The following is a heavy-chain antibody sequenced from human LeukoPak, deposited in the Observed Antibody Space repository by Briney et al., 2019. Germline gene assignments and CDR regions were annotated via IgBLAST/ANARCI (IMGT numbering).Heavy chain of an antibody. CDR3: ATPGY. CDR1: GLTFSNYG. J-gene: IGHJ4*02. CDR2: IRFDGVNE. V-gene: IGHV3-30*02. Sequence: GGSLRLSCEASGLTFSNYGMHWVRQAPGRGLDWVAFIRFDGVNEYYADSVEGRFTISRDNYKNTVFLQMDSLRREDAGVYYCATPGYWGQGTLVTVSS.